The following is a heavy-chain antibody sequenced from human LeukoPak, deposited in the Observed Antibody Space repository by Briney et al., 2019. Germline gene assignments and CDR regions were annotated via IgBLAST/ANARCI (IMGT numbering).Heavy chain of an antibody. D-gene: IGHD2-15*01. Sequence: PGGSLRLSCAASGFSFSHLGMHWVRQAPGKGLEWVAFIGSDGDKKYFADSLKGRLTISRDNSKNMLFLQVSSLRTEDTAVYYCAKDGYCSGGACYAWHFDSWGLGTLVTVSS. CDR3: AKDGYCSGGACYAWHFDS. CDR1: GFSFSHLG. CDR2: IGSDGDKK. J-gene: IGHJ4*02. V-gene: IGHV3-30*02.